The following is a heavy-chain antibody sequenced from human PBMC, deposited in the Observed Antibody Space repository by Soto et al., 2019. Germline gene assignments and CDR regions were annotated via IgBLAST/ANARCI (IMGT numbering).Heavy chain of an antibody. J-gene: IGHJ4*02. D-gene: IGHD6-19*01. Sequence: SETLSLTCAVSGYSISSGDYWGWIRRPPGKGLEWVGSTYHSGSTYYNPSLKSRVTISVDTSKNKFYLKLSSVTAADTAVYYCARLRIAVAGTMLADWAQGTFVTLSS. CDR2: TYHSGST. CDR3: ARLRIAVAGTMLAD. CDR1: GYSISSGDY. V-gene: IGHV4-38-2*01.